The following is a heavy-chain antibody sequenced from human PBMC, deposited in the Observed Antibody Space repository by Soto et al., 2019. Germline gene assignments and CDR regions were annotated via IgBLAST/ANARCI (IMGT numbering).Heavy chain of an antibody. V-gene: IGHV1-8*01. CDR1: GYTFTSYD. CDR3: ASPARNYDFWSGYSFDI. Sequence: ASVKVSCKASGYTFTSYDINWVRQATGQGLEWMGWMNPNSGNTGYAQKFQGRVTMTRNTSISTAYMELSSLRSEGTAVYYCASPARNYDFWSGYSFDIWGQGTMVT. D-gene: IGHD3-3*01. CDR2: MNPNSGNT. J-gene: IGHJ3*02.